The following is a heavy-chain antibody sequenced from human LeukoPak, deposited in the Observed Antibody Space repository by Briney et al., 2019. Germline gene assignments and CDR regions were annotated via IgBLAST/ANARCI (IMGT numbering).Heavy chain of an antibody. CDR2: IYHSGST. CDR1: GGSISSYY. D-gene: IGHD3-10*01. J-gene: IGHJ5*02. V-gene: IGHV4-59*01. Sequence: SETLSLTCSVSGGSISSYYWSWIRQPPGKGLEWIGYIYHSGSTNYNPSLKSRVTISVDTSKNQFSLKLSSVIAADTAVYYCAASGSHYWFDPWGQGTLVTVSS. CDR3: AASGSHYWFDP.